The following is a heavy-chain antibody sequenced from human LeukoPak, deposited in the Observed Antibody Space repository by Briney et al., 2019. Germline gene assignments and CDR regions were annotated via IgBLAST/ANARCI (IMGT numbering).Heavy chain of an antibody. CDR1: GGSISSYY. V-gene: IGHV4-59*08. CDR2: IYYSGST. J-gene: IGHJ4*02. CDR3: ATGYSSGWFDY. D-gene: IGHD6-19*01. Sequence: PSETLFLTCTVSGGSISSYYWSWIRQPPGKGLEWIGYIYYSGSTNYNPSLKSRVTISVDTSKNQFSLKLSSVTAADTAVYYCATGYSSGWFDYWGQGTLVTVSS.